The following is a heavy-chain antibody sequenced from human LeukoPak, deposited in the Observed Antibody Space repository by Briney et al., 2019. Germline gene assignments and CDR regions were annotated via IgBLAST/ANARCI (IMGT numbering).Heavy chain of an antibody. CDR2: IYYSGST. D-gene: IGHD6-19*01. Sequence: SETLSLTCTVSGGSISSSSYYWGWIRQPPGKGLEWIGSIYYSGSTYYNPSLKSRVTISVDTSKNQFSLKLSSVTAADTAVYYCARDLLLKLWLSIDAFDIWGQGTMVTVSS. V-gene: IGHV4-39*07. CDR1: GGSISSSSYY. CDR3: ARDLLLKLWLSIDAFDI. J-gene: IGHJ3*02.